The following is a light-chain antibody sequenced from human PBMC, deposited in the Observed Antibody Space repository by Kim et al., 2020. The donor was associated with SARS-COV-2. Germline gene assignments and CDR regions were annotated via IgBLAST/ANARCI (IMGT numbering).Light chain of an antibody. Sequence: QSVLTQPASVSGSPRQSITISCTGTSSDVGGYNYVSWYQQHPGKAPKLMIYDVSKRPSGVSNRFSGSKSGNTASLTISGLQAEDEADYYCSSYTSSSRVFGGGTQLTVL. CDR2: DVS. J-gene: IGLJ3*02. CDR3: SSYTSSSRV. V-gene: IGLV2-14*01. CDR1: SSDVGGYNY.